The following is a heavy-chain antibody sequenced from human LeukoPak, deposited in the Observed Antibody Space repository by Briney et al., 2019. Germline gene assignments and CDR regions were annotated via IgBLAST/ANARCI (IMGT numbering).Heavy chain of an antibody. J-gene: IGHJ6*03. Sequence: SETLSLTCTVSGGSISSYYWSWIRQPAGKGLEWIGRIYTSGSTNYNPSLKSRVTMSVDTSKNQFSLKLSSVTAADTAVYYCASGRGRPDYYYMDVWGKGTTVTVSS. CDR1: GGSISSYY. V-gene: IGHV4-4*07. D-gene: IGHD1-1*01. CDR3: ASGRGRPDYYYMDV. CDR2: IYTSGST.